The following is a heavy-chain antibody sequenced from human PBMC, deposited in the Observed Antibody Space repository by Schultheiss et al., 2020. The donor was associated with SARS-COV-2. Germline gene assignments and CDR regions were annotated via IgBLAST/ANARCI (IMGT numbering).Heavy chain of an antibody. CDR1: GYTFTGYY. J-gene: IGHJ4*02. Sequence: ASVKVSCKASGYTFTGYYMHWVRQAPGQGLEWMGWINPSGGSTSYAQKFQGRVTMTRDTSTSTVYMELSSLRSEDTAVYYCARGQFHGDYANWGQGTLVTVSS. V-gene: IGHV1-46*01. D-gene: IGHD4-17*01. CDR2: INPSGGST. CDR3: ARGQFHGDYAN.